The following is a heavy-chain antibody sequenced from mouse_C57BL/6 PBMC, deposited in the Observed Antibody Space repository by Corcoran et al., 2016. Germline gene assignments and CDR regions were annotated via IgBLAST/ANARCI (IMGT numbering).Heavy chain of an antibody. CDR3: AREGIYYGRYAMDY. J-gene: IGHJ4*01. Sequence: QIQLVQSGPELKKPGETVKISCKASGYTFTTYGMSWVKQAPGKGLKWMGWINTYSGVPTYADDFKGRFAFSLETSASTAYLQINNLKNEDTATYVCAREGIYYGRYAMDYWGQGTSVTVSS. CDR1: GYTFTTYG. D-gene: IGHD2-1*01. V-gene: IGHV9-3*01. CDR2: INTYSGVP.